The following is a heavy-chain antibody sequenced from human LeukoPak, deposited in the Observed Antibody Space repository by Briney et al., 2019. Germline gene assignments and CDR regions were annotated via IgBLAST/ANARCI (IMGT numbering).Heavy chain of an antibody. J-gene: IGHJ4*02. CDR1: GFTFSSYG. V-gene: IGHV3-30*03. Sequence: GGSLRLSCAASGFTFSSYGMHWVRQAPGKGLEWVAVISYDGSNKYYADSVKGRFTISRDNSKNTLYLQMNSLRAEDTAVYYCATEKAHYDILTGSFLFDYWGQGTQVTVSS. CDR2: ISYDGSNK. D-gene: IGHD3-9*01. CDR3: ATEKAHYDILTGSFLFDY.